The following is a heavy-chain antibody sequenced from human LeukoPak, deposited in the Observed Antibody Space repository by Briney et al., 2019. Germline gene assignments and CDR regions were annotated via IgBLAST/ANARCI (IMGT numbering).Heavy chain of an antibody. CDR2: INHSGST. CDR1: GGSFSDYY. D-gene: IGHD2-2*01. V-gene: IGHV4-34*01. CDR3: AREGGSIVVVPAAVDV. Sequence: SETLSLTCAVYGGSFSDYYWTWIRQPPGKGLEWIGEINHSGSTNYNPSLKSRVTISVDTSKNQFSLKLSSVTAADTAVYYCAREGGSIVVVPAAVDVWGQGTTVTVSS. J-gene: IGHJ6*02.